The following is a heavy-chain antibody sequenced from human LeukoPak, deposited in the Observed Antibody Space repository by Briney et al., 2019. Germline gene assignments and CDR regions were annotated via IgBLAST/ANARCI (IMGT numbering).Heavy chain of an antibody. CDR1: GGSISSYY. J-gene: IGHJ6*02. V-gene: IGHV4-59*01. D-gene: IGHD6-13*01. CDR3: ARDSELYSSSPKGDYYYYGMDV. CDR2: IYYSGST. Sequence: SETLSLTCTVSGGSISSYYWSWIRQPPGKGLEWIGYIYYSGSTNYNPSLKSRVTISVDTSKNQFSLKLSSVTAADTAVYYCARDSELYSSSPKGDYYYYGMDVWGQGTTVTVSS.